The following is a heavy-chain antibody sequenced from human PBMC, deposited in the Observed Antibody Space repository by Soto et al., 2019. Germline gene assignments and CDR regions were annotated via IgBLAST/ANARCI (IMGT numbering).Heavy chain of an antibody. CDR2: ISSSSSYI. J-gene: IGHJ6*03. CDR1: GFTFSSYS. D-gene: IGHD2-15*01. V-gene: IGHV3-21*01. CDR3: RSYPVNYYYYYMDV. Sequence: PGGALILSCAVSGFTFSSYSMNWVRQAPGKGLEWVSSISSSSSYIYYADSVKGRFTISRDNAKNSLYLQMNSLRAEDTAVYYCRSYPVNYYYYYMDVWGKGTTVTVSS.